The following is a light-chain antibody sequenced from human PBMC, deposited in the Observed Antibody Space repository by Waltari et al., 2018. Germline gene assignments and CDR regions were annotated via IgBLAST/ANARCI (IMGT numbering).Light chain of an antibody. CDR1: SSDVGGYNY. V-gene: IGLV2-14*03. CDR3: NSWTTSSTVL. CDR2: DVS. Sequence: QSALTQPASVSGSPGQSITISCTGTSSDVGGYNYVSWYQHHPGKAPKLIISDVSKRPSGVSDRFSGSKSGNTASLTISGLQTEDEADYYCNSWTTSSTVLFGGGTKVTVL. J-gene: IGLJ3*02.